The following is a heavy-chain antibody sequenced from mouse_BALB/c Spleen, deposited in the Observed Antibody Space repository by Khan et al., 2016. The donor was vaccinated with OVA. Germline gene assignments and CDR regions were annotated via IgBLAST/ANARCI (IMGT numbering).Heavy chain of an antibody. V-gene: IGHV3-6*02. CDR1: GYSITSGYN. Sequence: EVQLQESGPGLVKPSQSLSLTCSVTGYSITSGYNWNWIRQFPGNKLEWMGYISYAGSNNYNPSLKNRIPITRDTSKNQFFLKLNSVTTEDTATYYCARDYFGNGYFDYWGQGTTLTVSS. CDR3: ARDYFGNGYFDY. J-gene: IGHJ2*01. CDR2: ISYAGSN. D-gene: IGHD1-1*01.